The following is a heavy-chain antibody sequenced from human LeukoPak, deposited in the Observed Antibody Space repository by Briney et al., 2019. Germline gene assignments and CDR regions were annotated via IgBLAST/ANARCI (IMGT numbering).Heavy chain of an antibody. Sequence: GRSLRLSCAASGFTFDDYAMHWVRQAPGKGLEWVSGFTWNSGSIGYADSVKGRFTISRDNAKNTLYLQMRSLRAEDTAVNYCARHLSGITGYTYGRGIDYWGQGTLLTVSS. D-gene: IGHD5-18*01. CDR3: ARHLSGITGYTYGRGIDY. CDR1: GFTFDDYA. J-gene: IGHJ4*02. CDR2: FTWNSGSI. V-gene: IGHV3-9*01.